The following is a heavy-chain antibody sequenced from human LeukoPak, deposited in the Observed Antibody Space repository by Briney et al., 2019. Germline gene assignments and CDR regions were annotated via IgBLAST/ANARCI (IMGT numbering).Heavy chain of an antibody. V-gene: IGHV1-69*13. CDR3: ARGRATDLSYYYYGMDV. CDR1: GGTFSSYA. D-gene: IGHD5-12*01. J-gene: IGHJ6*02. Sequence: SVKVSCKASGGTFSSYAISWVRQAPGQGLEWMGGIIPIFGTANYAQKFQGRVTITADESTSTAYMELSSLRSDDTAVYYCARGRATDLSYYYYGMDVWGQGTTVTVSS. CDR2: IIPIFGTA.